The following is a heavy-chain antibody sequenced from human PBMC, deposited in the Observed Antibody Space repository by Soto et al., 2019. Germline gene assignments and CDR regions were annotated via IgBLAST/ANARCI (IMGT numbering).Heavy chain of an antibody. CDR2: IIPILGTA. CDR3: ARGRVVTAIPYYYDGLDV. Sequence: QVQLVQSGAEVKKPGSSVKVSCKASGGTFSTYAISWVRQAPGQGLEWMGVIIPILGTANYAQKFQGRVTITADESTSTAYMYLSSLRSDDTAVYYCARGRVVTAIPYYYDGLDVWGQGTTVTVSS. D-gene: IGHD2-21*02. V-gene: IGHV1-69*01. J-gene: IGHJ6*02. CDR1: GGTFSTYA.